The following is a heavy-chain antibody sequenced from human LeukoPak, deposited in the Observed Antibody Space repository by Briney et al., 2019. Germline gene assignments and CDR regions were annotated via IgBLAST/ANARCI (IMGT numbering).Heavy chain of an antibody. CDR2: INSDGSNT. J-gene: IGHJ5*02. D-gene: IGHD6-19*01. CDR1: GFTFSSYW. V-gene: IGHV3-74*01. CDR3: AAAVAGT. Sequence: GGSLRLSFAAAGFTFSSYWMHWVRQAPGKGLVWVSRINSDGSNTNYADSVKGRFTISRDNAKNTLYLQMNSLRADDTAVYYCAAAVAGTWGQGTLVTVSS.